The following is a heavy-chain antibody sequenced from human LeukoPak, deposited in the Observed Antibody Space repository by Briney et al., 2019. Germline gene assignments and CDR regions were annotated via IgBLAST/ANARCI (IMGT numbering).Heavy chain of an antibody. CDR3: ARVVPDDFWSDSYYYYGMDV. CDR2: IIPIFGTA. J-gene: IGHJ6*02. Sequence: SVKVSCKASGGTFSSYAISWVRQAPGQGLEWMGGIIPIFGTANYAQKFQGRVTITADESTSTAYMELSSLRSEDTAVYYCARVVPDDFWSDSYYYYGMDVWGQGTTVTVSS. D-gene: IGHD3-3*01. V-gene: IGHV1-69*01. CDR1: GGTFSSYA.